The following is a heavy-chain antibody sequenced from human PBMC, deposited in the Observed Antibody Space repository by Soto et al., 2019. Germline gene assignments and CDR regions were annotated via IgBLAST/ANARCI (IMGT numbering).Heavy chain of an antibody. V-gene: IGHV6-1*01. Sequence: LTGGVSGESVACNCAACISIKKSPSRGLEWLGRTYYRSKWYNDYAVSVKSRITINPDTSKNQFSLQLNSVTPEDTAVYYCARDLIPGTIACFAPRGHGTPVTVSS. CDR2: TYYRSKWYN. J-gene: IGHJ5*02. CDR1: GESVACNCAA. CDR3: ARDLIPGTIACFAP. D-gene: IGHD1-7*01.